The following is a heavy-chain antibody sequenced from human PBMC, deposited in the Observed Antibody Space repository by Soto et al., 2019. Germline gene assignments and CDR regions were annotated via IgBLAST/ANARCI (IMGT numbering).Heavy chain of an antibody. CDR3: ARDVRASSSWY. Sequence: PGGSLRLSCAASGFTFSSYAMHWVRQAPGKGLEWVAVISYDGSNKYYADSVKGRFTISRDNSKNTLYLQMNSLRAEDTAVYYCARDVRASSSWYWGQGTPVTVSS. V-gene: IGHV3-30-3*01. D-gene: IGHD6-13*01. J-gene: IGHJ4*02. CDR1: GFTFSSYA. CDR2: ISYDGSNK.